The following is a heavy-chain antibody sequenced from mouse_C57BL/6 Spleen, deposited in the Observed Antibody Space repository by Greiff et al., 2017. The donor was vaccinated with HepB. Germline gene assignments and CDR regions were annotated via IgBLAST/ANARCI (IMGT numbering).Heavy chain of an antibody. D-gene: IGHD1-1*01. V-gene: IGHV1-64*01. CDR1: GYTFTSYW. CDR3: ARISFTTVVATNAY. J-gene: IGHJ3*01. Sequence: VQLQQPGAELVKPGASVKLSCKASGYTFTSYWMHWVKQRPGQGLEWIGMIHPNSGSTNYNEKFKSKATLTVDKSSSTAYMQLSSLTSEDSAVYYCARISFTTVVATNAYWGQGTLVTVSA. CDR2: IHPNSGST.